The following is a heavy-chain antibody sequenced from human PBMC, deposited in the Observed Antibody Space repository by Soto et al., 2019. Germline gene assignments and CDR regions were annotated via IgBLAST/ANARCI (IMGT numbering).Heavy chain of an antibody. V-gene: IGHV4-30-2*01. CDR3: ARVGSRNSTSHNPLYYFDY. Sequence: KAXATLSLTCAVSGGSISSGGYSWSWIRQPPGKGLEWIGYIYHSGSTYYNPSLKSRVTISVDRSKNQFSLKLSSVTAVDTAVYYCARVGSRNSTSHNPLYYFDYWGQGTLVTVSS. CDR2: IYHSGST. CDR1: GGSISSGGYS. D-gene: IGHD2-2*01. J-gene: IGHJ4*02.